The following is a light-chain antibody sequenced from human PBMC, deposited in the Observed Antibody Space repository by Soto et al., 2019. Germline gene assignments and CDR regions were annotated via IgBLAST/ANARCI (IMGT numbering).Light chain of an antibody. V-gene: IGLV1-44*01. Sequence: QSVLTQPPSASGTPGQRVTISCSGSSSNIGSNTVNWYQQLPGTAPKLLIYSNNQRPSGVPDRFSGSKSGTSASLAISVLQSEAEADYYCAAWEDSLNGWVFGGGTKLTVL. CDR2: SNN. J-gene: IGLJ3*02. CDR3: AAWEDSLNGWV. CDR1: SSNIGSNT.